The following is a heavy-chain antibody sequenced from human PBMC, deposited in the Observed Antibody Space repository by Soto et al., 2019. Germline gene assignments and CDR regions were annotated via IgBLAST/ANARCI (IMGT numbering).Heavy chain of an antibody. J-gene: IGHJ6*02. V-gene: IGHV1-18*04. CDR1: GYTFTSYG. CDR3: ARDSWGLAVPDYHYYAMDV. CDR2: ISVYSGST. Sequence: QVQLVQSGAEVKKPGASVRVSCEASGYTFTSYGISWVRQAPGQGLEWMGWISVYSGSTNYAQKLQGRVTMTTDRCTLAVYMELRSLRSDDTAVYYCARDSWGLAVPDYHYYAMDVWGQGTTVTVS. D-gene: IGHD6-19*01.